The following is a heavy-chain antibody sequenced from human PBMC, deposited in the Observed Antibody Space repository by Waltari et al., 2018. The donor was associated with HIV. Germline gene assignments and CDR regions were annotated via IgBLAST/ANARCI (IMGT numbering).Heavy chain of an antibody. V-gene: IGHV1-46*01. CDR2: INPSGGST. CDR3: ARDLYDFWSGDRRWFDP. CDR1: GYTFTSYY. D-gene: IGHD3-3*01. J-gene: IGHJ5*02. Sequence: QVQLVQSGAEVKKPGASVKVSCKASGYTFTSYYMPWVRQAPGQGLEWMGIINPSGGSTSYAQKFQGRVTMTRDTSTSTVYMELSSLRSEDTAVYYWARDLYDFWSGDRRWFDPWGQGTLVTVSS.